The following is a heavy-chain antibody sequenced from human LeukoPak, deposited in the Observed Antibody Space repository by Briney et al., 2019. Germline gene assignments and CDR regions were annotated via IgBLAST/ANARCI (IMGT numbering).Heavy chain of an antibody. J-gene: IGHJ4*02. CDR3: ARAAYDYGDRLQTAPFDY. V-gene: IGHV4-39*07. CDR1: GGSISSGDYY. D-gene: IGHD4-17*01. Sequence: SETLSLTCTVSGGSISSGDYYWNWIRQPPGKGLEWIGSIYYSGSTYYNPSLKSRVTISVDTSKNQFSLKLSSVTAADTAVYYCARAAYDYGDRLQTAPFDYWGQGTLVTVSS. CDR2: IYYSGST.